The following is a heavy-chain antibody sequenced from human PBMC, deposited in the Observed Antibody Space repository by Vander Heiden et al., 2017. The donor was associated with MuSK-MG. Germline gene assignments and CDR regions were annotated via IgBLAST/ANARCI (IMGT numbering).Heavy chain of an antibody. CDR1: GGSISSYY. Sequence: HVQLQESGPGLVKPSDTLSLSCTVSGGSISSYYWSWIRQPPGKGLEWIGYIYNSERTNYNPSLKSRVTISVDTSKNQFSLKLSSATAADTAVYYCARHGDYYYYGMDVWGQGTTVTVSS. V-gene: IGHV4-59*08. D-gene: IGHD3-16*01. CDR2: IYNSERT. CDR3: ARHGDYYYYGMDV. J-gene: IGHJ6*02.